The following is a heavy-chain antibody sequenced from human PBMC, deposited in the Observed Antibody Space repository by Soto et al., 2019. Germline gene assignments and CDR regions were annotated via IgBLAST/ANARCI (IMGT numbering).Heavy chain of an antibody. D-gene: IGHD4-17*01. V-gene: IGHV4-59*02. CDR1: GGSVSDYY. CDR3: ARDPAGDYGH. J-gene: IGHJ4*02. Sequence: SETLSLTCNVSGGSVSDYYWSWIRQAPGKGLEWIGYIHERGVTNYNPSLKSRVTMSVDTSKNQFSLTLRSVHTADTAIYFCARDPAGDYGHWGRGTLVTVSS. CDR2: IHERGVT.